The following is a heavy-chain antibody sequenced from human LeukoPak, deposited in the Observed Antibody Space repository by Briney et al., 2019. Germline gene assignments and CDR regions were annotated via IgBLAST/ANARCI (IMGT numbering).Heavy chain of an antibody. CDR1: GFTFNTYG. CDR3: AKHGVKDHYDSAGYYFLDQ. Sequence: PGGSLRLSCAASGFTFNTYGMSWVRRSPGKRLEWVSAISGSGGTTFLADFVQGRFTVSRDNSRNTLYLKVNSLRAEDTAVYYCAKHGVKDHYDSAGYYFLDQWGQGTLVSVSS. CDR2: ISGSGGTT. D-gene: IGHD3-22*01. J-gene: IGHJ4*02. V-gene: IGHV3-23*01.